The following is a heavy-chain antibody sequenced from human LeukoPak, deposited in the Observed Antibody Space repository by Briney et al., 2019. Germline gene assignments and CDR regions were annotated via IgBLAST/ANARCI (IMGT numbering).Heavy chain of an antibody. CDR2: TNRDGSST. CDR3: ARDSVEWYIFDY. D-gene: IGHD3-3*01. V-gene: IGHV3-74*01. CDR1: GFTFSSYW. J-gene: IGHJ4*02. Sequence: GGSLRLSCAASGFTFSSYWMQWVRQAPGKGPVWVARTNRDGSSTAYADSVKGRFTISKDNAKNTLYLLMNSLRAEDTAVYYCARDSVEWYIFDYWGQGTLVTVSS.